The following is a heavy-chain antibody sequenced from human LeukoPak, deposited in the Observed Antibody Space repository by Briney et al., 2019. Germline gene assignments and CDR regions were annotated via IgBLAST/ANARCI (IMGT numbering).Heavy chain of an antibody. CDR1: GFTFSTYN. V-gene: IGHV3-30-3*01. Sequence: GGSLRLSCAASGFTFSTYNMHWVRQAPGKGLEWVAVISYDGSNKYYADSVKGRFTISRDNSKNALYLQMNSLRAEDTAVYYCARTYYYDTGGFDPWGPGTLVTVSS. J-gene: IGHJ5*02. D-gene: IGHD3-22*01. CDR2: ISYDGSNK. CDR3: ARTYYYDTGGFDP.